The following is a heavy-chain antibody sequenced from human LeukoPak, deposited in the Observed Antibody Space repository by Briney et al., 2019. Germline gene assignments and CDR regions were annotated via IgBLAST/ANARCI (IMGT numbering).Heavy chain of an antibody. D-gene: IGHD3-22*01. Sequence: GGSLRLSCAASGFTFSNFWMGWVRQAPGKGLEWVANIKQDGSEKRYVDPVKGRFTISRDNAKNSLYLQMNSLRAEDTAVYYCARDSVHGYYDSSGYSTLFDYWGQGTLVTVSS. CDR1: GFTFSNFW. CDR3: ARDSVHGYYDSSGYSTLFDY. CDR2: IKQDGSEK. V-gene: IGHV3-7*01. J-gene: IGHJ4*02.